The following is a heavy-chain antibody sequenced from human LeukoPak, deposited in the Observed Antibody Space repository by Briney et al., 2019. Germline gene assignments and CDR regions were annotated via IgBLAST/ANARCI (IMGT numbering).Heavy chain of an antibody. CDR2: ISYDGSNK. D-gene: IGHD4-17*01. CDR1: GFTFSSYG. CDR3: ASATVTLGWFDP. J-gene: IGHJ5*02. V-gene: IGHV3-30*03. Sequence: QPGRSLRLSCAASGFTFSSYGMHWVRQAPGKGLEWVAVISYDGSNKYYADSVKGRFTISRDNSKNTLYLQMNSLRAEDTAVYHCASATVTLGWFDPWGQGALVTVSS.